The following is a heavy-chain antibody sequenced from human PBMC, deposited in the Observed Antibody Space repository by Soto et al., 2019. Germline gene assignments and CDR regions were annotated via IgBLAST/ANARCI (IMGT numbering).Heavy chain of an antibody. CDR1: GGTFTTYS. D-gene: IGHD3-3*01. J-gene: IGHJ4*02. V-gene: IGHV1-69*18. CDR2: VIPSIDSP. CDR3: ARGSEEWSNLGFFAS. Sequence: QVQLVQSGAEGKKPGSSVQVSCKASGGTFTTYSFIWVRQAPGQGLEWLGSVIPSIDSPNYAQKFQDRVTISAEESTRTAFLELSSRRSDDTAVYFCARGSEEWSNLGFFASWGQGTRVTVSS.